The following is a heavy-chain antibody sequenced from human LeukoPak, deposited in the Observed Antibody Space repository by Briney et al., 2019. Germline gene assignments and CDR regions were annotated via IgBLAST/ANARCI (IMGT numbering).Heavy chain of an antibody. V-gene: IGHV4-38-2*02. CDR3: ARALRAFRDY. CDR2: IYHSGST. J-gene: IGHJ4*02. Sequence: PSETLSLTCTVSGYSISSGYYWGWIRQPPGKGLEWIGSIYHSGSTYYNPSLKSRVTISVDTSKNQFSLKLSSVTAADTAVYYCARALRAFRDYWGQGTLVTVSS. CDR1: GYSISSGYY. D-gene: IGHD3-10*01.